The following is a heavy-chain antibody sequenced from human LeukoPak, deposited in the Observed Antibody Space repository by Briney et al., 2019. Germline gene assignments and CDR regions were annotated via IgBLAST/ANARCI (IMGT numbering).Heavy chain of an antibody. Sequence: KPSETLSLTCAVYGGSFSGYYWSWIRQPPGKGLEWIGEINHSGSTNYNPSLKSRVTISVDTSKNQFSLKLSSVTAADTAVYYCARGSPNWGYYDSSGHNFDYWGQGTLVTVSS. CDR2: INHSGST. D-gene: IGHD3-22*01. J-gene: IGHJ4*02. CDR3: ARGSPNWGYYDSSGHNFDY. CDR1: GGSFSGYY. V-gene: IGHV4-34*01.